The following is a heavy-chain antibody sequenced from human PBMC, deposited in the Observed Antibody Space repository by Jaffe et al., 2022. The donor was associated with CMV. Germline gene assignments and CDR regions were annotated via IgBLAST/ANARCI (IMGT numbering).Heavy chain of an antibody. D-gene: IGHD4-4*01. Sequence: EVQLVESGGGLVQPGGSLRLSCSASGFTFSSYAMHWVRQAPGKGLEYVSAISSNGGSTYYADSVKGRFTISRDNSKNTLYLQMSSLRAEDTAVYYCVKVAQDTLRYSNYFAYDYWGQGTLVTVSS. J-gene: IGHJ4*02. CDR2: ISSNGGST. CDR1: GFTFSSYA. CDR3: VKVAQDTLRYSNYFAYDY. V-gene: IGHV3-64D*06.